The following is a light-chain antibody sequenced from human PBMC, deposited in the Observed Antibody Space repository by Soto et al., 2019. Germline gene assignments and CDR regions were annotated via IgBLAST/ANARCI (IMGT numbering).Light chain of an antibody. Sequence: DIQLTQSPSILSASVGDRVTITCRASENIYGYLAWYQQKPGEAPKLLIYWASTLVSGVPSRFTGGESGTEFTLTISDRQPDGFATYFCQQYSAYPLTFGGVTKVDVK. CDR1: ENIYGY. CDR3: QQYSAYPLT. J-gene: IGKJ4*01. CDR2: WAS. V-gene: IGKV1-5*03.